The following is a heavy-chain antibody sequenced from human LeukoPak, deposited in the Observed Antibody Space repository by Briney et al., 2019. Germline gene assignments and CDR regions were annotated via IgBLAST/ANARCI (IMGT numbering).Heavy chain of an antibody. V-gene: IGHV3-21*01. CDR3: ARDQGAYCSGGSCTAFDI. CDR2: ISSSSSYI. CDR1: GFGFSSYS. Sequence: RSGGSLRLSCAASGFGFSSYSMNWVRQAPGKGLEWISSISSSSSYIYYADSVKGRFTISRGNAKNSLYLRMNSLRAEDTAVYYCARDQGAYCSGGSCTAFDIWGQGAMVTVSS. D-gene: IGHD2-15*01. J-gene: IGHJ3*02.